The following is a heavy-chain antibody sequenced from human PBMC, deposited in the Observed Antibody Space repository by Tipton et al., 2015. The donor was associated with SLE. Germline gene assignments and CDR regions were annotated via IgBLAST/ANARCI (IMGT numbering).Heavy chain of an antibody. Sequence: GSLRLSCAASGFTFSDYWMTWVRQAPGKGPEWVANMKEDGSEIYYVDSVKGRFTISRDNAQRSLYLQMNSLRAEDTAVYYCVKQIAGAGSSWGQGTLVTVSS. CDR1: GFTFSDYW. V-gene: IGHV3-7*01. D-gene: IGHD6-13*01. CDR3: VKQIAGAGSS. CDR2: MKEDGSEI. J-gene: IGHJ5*02.